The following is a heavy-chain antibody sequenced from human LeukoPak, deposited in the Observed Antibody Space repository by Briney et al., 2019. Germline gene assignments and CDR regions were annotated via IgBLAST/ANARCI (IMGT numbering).Heavy chain of an antibody. J-gene: IGHJ3*02. CDR3: ARTMIVVVSDAFDI. V-gene: IGHV4-34*01. CDR2: IYHSGST. D-gene: IGHD3-22*01. CDR1: GFTFGDYA. Sequence: PGGSLRLSCTASGFTFGDYAMSWIRQPPGKGLEWIGEIYHSGSTNYNPSLKSRVTISVDKSKNQFSLKLSSVTAADTAVYYCARTMIVVVSDAFDIWGQGTMVTVSS.